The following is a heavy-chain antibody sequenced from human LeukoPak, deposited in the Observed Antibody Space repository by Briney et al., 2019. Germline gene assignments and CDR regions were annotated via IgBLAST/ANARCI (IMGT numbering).Heavy chain of an antibody. CDR3: ARARLRYYDFWIGYPGEDY. V-gene: IGHV3-23*01. Sequence: GGSVRLSCAASGFTFSSYAMSWVRQAPGKGLEWVSAISGSGGSTYYADSVKGRFTISRDNSKNTLYLQMNSLRAEDTAVYYCARARLRYYDFWIGYPGEDYWGQGTLVTVSS. CDR1: GFTFSSYA. CDR2: ISGSGGST. J-gene: IGHJ4*02. D-gene: IGHD3-3*01.